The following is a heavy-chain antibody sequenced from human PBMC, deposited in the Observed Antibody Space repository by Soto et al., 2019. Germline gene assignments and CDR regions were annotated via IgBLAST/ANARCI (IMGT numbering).Heavy chain of an antibody. J-gene: IGHJ5*02. CDR3: ARHHGPTTSETWFDP. V-gene: IGHV1-18*01. CDR1: GYTFFTYD. D-gene: IGHD5-12*01. Sequence: QVHLVQSGVEVKTPGASVKVSCQASGYTFFTYDISWVRQAPGQGLEWMGWIRTYSGDTKYAQKFQGRVTMTTDTSTTTAYLELRSLRSVDTAVYYCARHHGPTTSETWFDPWGQGTLVTVSS. CDR2: IRTYSGDT.